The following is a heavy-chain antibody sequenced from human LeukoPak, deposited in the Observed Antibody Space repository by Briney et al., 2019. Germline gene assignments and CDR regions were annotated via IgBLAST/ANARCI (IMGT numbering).Heavy chain of an antibody. CDR2: IYYSGST. J-gene: IGHJ3*02. CDR3: ARVGLQGAFDI. D-gene: IGHD5-24*01. V-gene: IGHV4-61*01. Sequence: SETLSLTCTVSGGSISSSSYYWSWIRQPPGKGPEWIGYIYYSGSTNYNPSLKSRVTISIDTSRNQFSLKLSSVTAADTAVYYCARVGLQGAFDIWGQGTMVTVSS. CDR1: GGSISSSSYY.